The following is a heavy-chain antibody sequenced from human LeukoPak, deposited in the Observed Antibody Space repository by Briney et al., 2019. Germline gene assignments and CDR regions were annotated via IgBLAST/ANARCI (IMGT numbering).Heavy chain of an antibody. D-gene: IGHD6-13*01. CDR1: GFTFSSSA. CDR3: ARGEQYSSSLQS. V-gene: IGHV3-30-3*01. CDR2: ISYDGSNK. J-gene: IGHJ5*02. Sequence: GGSLRLSCAASGFTFSSSAMHWVRQAPCKGLEWVAVISYDGSNKYYANSVKGRFTISRDNSKNTLYLQMNSLRAEDTAVYYCARGEQYSSSLQSWGQGTLVTVSS.